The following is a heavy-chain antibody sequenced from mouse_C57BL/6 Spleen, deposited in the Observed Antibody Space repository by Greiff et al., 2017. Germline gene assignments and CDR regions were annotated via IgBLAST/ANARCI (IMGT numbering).Heavy chain of an antibody. J-gene: IGHJ2*01. V-gene: IGHV1-82*01. Sequence: QVQLQQSGPELVKPGASVKISCKASGYAFRSSWMNWVKQRPGKGLEWIGRIYPGDGDTNYNGKFKGKATLTADKSSSTAYMQLSSLTSEDSAVYFCARRNWDGDYWGQGTTLTVSS. CDR3: ARRNWDGDY. D-gene: IGHD4-1*01. CDR2: IYPGDGDT. CDR1: GYAFRSSW.